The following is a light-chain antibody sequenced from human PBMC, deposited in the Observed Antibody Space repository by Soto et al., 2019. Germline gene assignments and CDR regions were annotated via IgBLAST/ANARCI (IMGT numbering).Light chain of an antibody. CDR3: HSRA. Sequence: LQLTQTPSTLSSSVGDGVTITCRASQTISRWLAWYQQKPGRAPKLLIYDASTLESGVPSRFSGSGSETEFTLTISRLQPDDFATYFCHSRAFGQGTRLEIK. CDR1: QTISRW. CDR2: DAS. V-gene: IGKV1-5*01. J-gene: IGKJ5*01.